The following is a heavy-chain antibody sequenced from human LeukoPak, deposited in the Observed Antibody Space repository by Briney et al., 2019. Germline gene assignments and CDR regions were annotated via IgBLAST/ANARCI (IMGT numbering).Heavy chain of an antibody. V-gene: IGHV3-7*04. Sequence: GGSLRLSCAASGFTFSNYWMSWVRQAPGKGLEWVATIQQDGSEKYYVDSVKGRFTISRDNAKNSLYLQMNSLRAEDKAVYHCGGDEKDYYGSGGFDYWGQGTLVTVSS. D-gene: IGHD3-10*01. CDR1: GFTFSNYW. CDR2: IQQDGSEK. J-gene: IGHJ4*02. CDR3: GGDEKDYYGSGGFDY.